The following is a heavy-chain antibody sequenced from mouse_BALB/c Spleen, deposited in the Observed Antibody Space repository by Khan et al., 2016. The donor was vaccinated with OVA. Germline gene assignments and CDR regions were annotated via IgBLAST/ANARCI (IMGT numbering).Heavy chain of an antibody. Sequence: QVQLKQSGPGLVQPSQSLSITCTVSGFSLNNYSVHWVRQSPGKGLEWLGVIWSAGSTDYNAAFISRLTIRKDNSRSQGFFKMNSLQPNDTAIYYCARRCYDYGRGALFAYWGPGTLVTVSA. D-gene: IGHD2-4*01. CDR1: GFSLNNYS. J-gene: IGHJ3*01. CDR2: IWSAGST. V-gene: IGHV2-2*02. CDR3: ARRCYDYGRGALFAY.